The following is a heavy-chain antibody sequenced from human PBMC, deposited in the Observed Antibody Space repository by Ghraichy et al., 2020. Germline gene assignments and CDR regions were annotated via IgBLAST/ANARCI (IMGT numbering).Heavy chain of an antibody. V-gene: IGHV3-30*04. D-gene: IGHD5-18*01. CDR1: GFTFSSYA. J-gene: IGHJ4*02. CDR3: ARVRPFRLGWGPAAVDTAMVGVFDY. CDR2: ISYDGSNK. Sequence: GGSLRLSCAASGFTFSSYAMHWVRQAPGKGLEWVAVISYDGSNKYYADSVKGRFTISRDNSKNTLYLQMNSLRAEDTAVYYCARVRPFRLGWGPAAVDTAMVGVFDYWGQGTLVTVSS.